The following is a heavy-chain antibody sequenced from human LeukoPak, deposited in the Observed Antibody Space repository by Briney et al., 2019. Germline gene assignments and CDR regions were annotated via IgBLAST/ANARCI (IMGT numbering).Heavy chain of an antibody. Sequence: SVKVSCKASGGTFSSYAISWVRQAPGQGLEWMGRIIPILGIANYAQKSQGRVTITADKSTSTAYMELSSLRSEDTAVYYCASDILTDYYYGMDVWGQGTTVTVSS. CDR3: ASDILTDYYYGMDV. V-gene: IGHV1-69*04. D-gene: IGHD3-9*01. CDR1: GGTFSSYA. CDR2: IIPILGIA. J-gene: IGHJ6*02.